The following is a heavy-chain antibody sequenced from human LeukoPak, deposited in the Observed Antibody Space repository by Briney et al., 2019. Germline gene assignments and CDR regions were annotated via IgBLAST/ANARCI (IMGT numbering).Heavy chain of an antibody. Sequence: SQTLSLTCAISGDSVSSNSAAWNWIRKSPSRGLEWLGRTYYGSKWYNDYAVSVKSRITINPDTSKNQFSLQLNSVTPEDTAVYYCARGDIRDGYNFRYWGQGTLVTVSP. CDR1: GDSVSSNSAA. J-gene: IGHJ4*02. D-gene: IGHD5-24*01. CDR3: ARGDIRDGYNFRY. V-gene: IGHV6-1*01. CDR2: TYYGSKWYN.